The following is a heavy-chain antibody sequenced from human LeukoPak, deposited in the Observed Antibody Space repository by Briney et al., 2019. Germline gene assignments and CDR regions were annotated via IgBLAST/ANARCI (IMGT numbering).Heavy chain of an antibody. D-gene: IGHD3-10*01. CDR3: AKDSHLTYYAFDY. Sequence: PGGSLRLSCAASGFTFSSYAMHWVRQAPGKGLEWVAVISYDGSNKYYADSVKGRFTISRDNAKNSLYLQMNSLRAEDTALYYCAKDSHLTYYAFDYWGQGTLVTVSS. V-gene: IGHV3-30*04. CDR2: ISYDGSNK. J-gene: IGHJ4*02. CDR1: GFTFSSYA.